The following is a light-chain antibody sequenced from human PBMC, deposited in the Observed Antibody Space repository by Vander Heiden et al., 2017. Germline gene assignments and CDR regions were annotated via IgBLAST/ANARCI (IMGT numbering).Light chain of an antibody. V-gene: IGLV3-21*02. CDR3: QVWDSSSDHRVV. CDR1: NIGSKS. Sequence: SSVLTQPPSVSVAPGQTVRITCGGNNIGSKSVHWYQQKPGQAPGLFVYDDSDRHSGIPERFSGSNSENTATLTISRVEAGDEADDYCQVWDSSSDHRVVFGGGTKLTVL. J-gene: IGLJ2*01. CDR2: DDS.